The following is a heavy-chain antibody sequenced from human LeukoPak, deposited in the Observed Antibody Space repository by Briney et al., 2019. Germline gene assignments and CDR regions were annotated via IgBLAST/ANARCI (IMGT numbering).Heavy chain of an antibody. CDR2: ISSDGSTI. V-gene: IGHV3-48*01. CDR3: ARLRSSGSYFDY. D-gene: IGHD1-26*01. J-gene: IGHJ4*02. CDR1: GFTFSTYS. Sequence: GGSLRLSCAASGFTFSTYSMNWVRQAPGKGLEWISYISSDGSTIYYADSVKGRFSISRDNAKNSLYLQMNSLRAEDTAVYYCARLRSSGSYFDYWGQGTLVTVSS.